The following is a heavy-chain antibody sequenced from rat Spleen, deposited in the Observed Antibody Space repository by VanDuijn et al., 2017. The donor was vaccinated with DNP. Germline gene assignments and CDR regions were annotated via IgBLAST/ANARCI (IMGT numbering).Heavy chain of an antibody. CDR1: GFTFSDYN. Sequence: EVQLVESDGGLVQPGRSLKLSCAASGFTFSDYNMAWFRQAPTKGLEWVQPISYAGSSTYYRDSVKGRFTISRDNAKSTLYLQMDSLRSEDTATYYCARHGPYWYFDFWGPGTMVTVSS. J-gene: IGHJ1*01. V-gene: IGHV5-29*01. CDR3: ARHGPYWYFDF. CDR2: ISYAGSST.